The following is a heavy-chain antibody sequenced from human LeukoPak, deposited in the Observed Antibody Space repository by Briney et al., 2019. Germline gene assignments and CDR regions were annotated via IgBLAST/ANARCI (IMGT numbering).Heavy chain of an antibody. CDR1: GFTFSSYA. V-gene: IGHV3-30*04. J-gene: IGHJ4*02. Sequence: PGRSLRLSCAASGFTFSSYAMHWVRQAPGKGLEWVAVISYDGSNKYYADSVKGRFTISRDNSKNTLYLQMNSLRAEDTAVYYCAREYSSGWYLYFDYWGQGTLATVSS. CDR2: ISYDGSNK. D-gene: IGHD6-19*01. CDR3: AREYSSGWYLYFDY.